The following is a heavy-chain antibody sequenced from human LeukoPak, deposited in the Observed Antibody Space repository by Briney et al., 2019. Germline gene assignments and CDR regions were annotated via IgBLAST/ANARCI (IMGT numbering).Heavy chain of an antibody. Sequence: ASVKVSCKASGGTFSSYVISWVRQAPGQGLEWMGGIIPIFGTANYAQKFQGRVTITADESTSTAYMELSSLRSEDTAVYYYARQDYGESAGFDYWGQGTLVTVSS. J-gene: IGHJ4*02. D-gene: IGHD4-17*01. V-gene: IGHV1-69*13. CDR3: ARQDYGESAGFDY. CDR2: IIPIFGTA. CDR1: GGTFSSYV.